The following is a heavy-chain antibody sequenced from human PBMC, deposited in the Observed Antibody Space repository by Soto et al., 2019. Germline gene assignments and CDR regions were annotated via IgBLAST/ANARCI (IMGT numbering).Heavy chain of an antibody. Sequence: QVQLQESGPGLVKPSETLSLTCTVSGGSISSYYWSWIRQPPGKGLEWIGYIYYSGSTNYNPSLKSRVTISVDTSKNQFSLKLSSVTAADTAVYYCAREMTAGYSYGKVFDYWGQGTLVTVSS. CDR3: AREMTAGYSYGKVFDY. J-gene: IGHJ4*02. V-gene: IGHV4-59*01. CDR1: GGSISSYY. D-gene: IGHD5-18*01. CDR2: IYYSGST.